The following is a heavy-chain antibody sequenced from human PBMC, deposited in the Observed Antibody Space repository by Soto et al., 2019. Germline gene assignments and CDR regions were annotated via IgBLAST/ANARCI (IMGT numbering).Heavy chain of an antibody. D-gene: IGHD2-15*01. CDR1: GGSITTGGYY. J-gene: IGHJ4*02. V-gene: IGHV4-31*03. Sequence: SSETLSLTCTVSGGSITTGGYYWSWIRQLPGKGLEWIGHRYYSESTYYNPSLKSRVSISLDTSKNQFSLKLSFVTAADTAMYYCARTKCSGGSCYSWSLDYWGQGTPVTVSS. CDR2: RYYSEST. CDR3: ARTKCSGGSCYSWSLDY.